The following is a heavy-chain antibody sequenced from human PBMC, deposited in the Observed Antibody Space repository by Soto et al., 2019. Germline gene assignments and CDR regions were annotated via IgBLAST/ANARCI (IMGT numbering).Heavy chain of an antibody. CDR1: GGSLSSYY. V-gene: IGHV4-59*01. J-gene: IGHJ4*02. D-gene: IGHD6-25*01. CDR3: ASRSGGNFDY. Sequence: SETLSLTCTVSGGSLSSYYWSWIRQPPGKGLEWIGYIYYSGSTNYNPSLKSRVTISVDTSKNQFSLKLSSVTAADTAVYYCASRSGGNFDYWGQGTMITVS. CDR2: IYYSGST.